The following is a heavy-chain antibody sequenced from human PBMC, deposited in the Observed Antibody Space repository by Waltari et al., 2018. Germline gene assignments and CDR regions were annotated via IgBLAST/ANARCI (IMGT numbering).Heavy chain of an antibody. Sequence: EVQLVESGGGLVQPGRSLRLSCAASGFPFDDYAMHRVRQAPGKGLEWVSGISWNSGSIGYADSVKGRFTISRDNAKNSLYLQMNSLRAEDTALYYCAKGALVVPVYLSGMDVWGQGTTVTVSS. CDR1: GFPFDDYA. CDR2: ISWNSGSI. V-gene: IGHV3-9*01. J-gene: IGHJ6*02. CDR3: AKGALVVPVYLSGMDV. D-gene: IGHD2-2*01.